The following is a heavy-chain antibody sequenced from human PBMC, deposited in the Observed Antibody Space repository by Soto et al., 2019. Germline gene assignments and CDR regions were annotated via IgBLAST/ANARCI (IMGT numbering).Heavy chain of an antibody. CDR2: MSSSGLT. CDR3: AKLKDGNWFDP. J-gene: IGHJ5*02. D-gene: IGHD1-7*01. CDR1: GFSMSRSSW. Sequence: QVQLQESGPGLVKPSDTLSPTCAVSGFSMSRSSWWGWIRQPPGKGLGWIGYMSSSGLTYYNPSLESRVTTSLDTSRNQFSLSLSSVTAVDTAIYFCAKLKDGNWFDPWGQGTLVTVSS. V-gene: IGHV4-28*01.